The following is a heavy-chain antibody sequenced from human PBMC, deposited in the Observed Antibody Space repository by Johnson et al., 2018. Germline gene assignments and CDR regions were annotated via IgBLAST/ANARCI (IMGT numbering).Heavy chain of an antibody. CDR1: GFTFSSYG. D-gene: IGHD6-19*01. Sequence: QVQLVESGGGVVQPGRSLRLSCAASGFTFSSYGMHWVRQAPGKGLEWVAVISYDGSNKYYADSVKGRFTISRDNSKNTLYLQMNSRRAEDTAVYYCAKEQDIAGADYYYMDVWGKGTTVTVSS. CDR2: ISYDGSNK. CDR3: AKEQDIAGADYYYMDV. V-gene: IGHV3-30*18. J-gene: IGHJ6*03.